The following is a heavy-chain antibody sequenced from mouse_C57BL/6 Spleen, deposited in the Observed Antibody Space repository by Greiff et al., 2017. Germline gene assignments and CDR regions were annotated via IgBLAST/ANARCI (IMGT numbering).Heavy chain of an antibody. CDR1: GFTFSDYG. CDR2: ISSGSNNI. J-gene: IGHJ4*01. V-gene: IGHV5-17*01. CDR3: ARPSYYGSSYTPYAMDY. D-gene: IGHD1-1*01. Sequence: EVHLVESGGGLVKPGGSLKLSCAASGFTFSDYGMHWVRQAPQQGLEWVAYISSGSNNIYYADTVKGRFTISRDNAKNTLFLQMTSLRSEDTAMSYCARPSYYGSSYTPYAMDYWGQGTSVTVSS.